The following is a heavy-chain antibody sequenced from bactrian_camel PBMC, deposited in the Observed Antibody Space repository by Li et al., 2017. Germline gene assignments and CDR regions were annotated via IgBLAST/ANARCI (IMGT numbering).Heavy chain of an antibody. CDR1: TYTYVRSC. Sequence: HVQLVESGGGSVQAGGSLRLSCEASTYTYVRSCLAWFRQVPGKEREEVARIDGLDIITYADSVKGRFTVSKDNARNVIYLHMENLKPDDTGMYYCAADSCSLRDAGWFGSPALDPSEYTYWGQGTQVTVS. D-gene: IGHD1*01. CDR2: IDGLDII. J-gene: IGHJ4*01. V-gene: IGHV3S9*01. CDR3: AADSCSLRDAGWFGSPALDPSEYTY.